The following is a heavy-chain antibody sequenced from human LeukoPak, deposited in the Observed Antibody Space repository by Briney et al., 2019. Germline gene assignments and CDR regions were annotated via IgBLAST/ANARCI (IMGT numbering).Heavy chain of an antibody. D-gene: IGHD2-2*01. CDR2: ISGSGGST. Sequence: GGSLRLSCAASGFTFSSYAMSWLRQAPGKGLEWVSAISGSGGSTYYADCVKGRLTISRDNSKNTLYIQMNSLRAADTAVYYCARGGGGYCSSTSCHPFDYWGQGTLVTVSS. J-gene: IGHJ4*02. CDR1: GFTFSSYA. V-gene: IGHV3-23*01. CDR3: ARGGGGYCSSTSCHPFDY.